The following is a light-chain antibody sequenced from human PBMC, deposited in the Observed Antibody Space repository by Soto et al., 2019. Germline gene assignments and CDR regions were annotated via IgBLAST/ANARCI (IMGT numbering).Light chain of an antibody. Sequence: DIVMTQSPDSLAVSLGERATINCKSSLSVLYSSNNKNHLAWYQQKPGQPPKLLIYWASTRESGVPDRFSGSGSGTDFTLTISSLQAEDVAVYYCQQYYSTPRTFGQGTKVEIK. CDR3: QQYYSTPRT. J-gene: IGKJ1*01. V-gene: IGKV4-1*01. CDR2: WAS. CDR1: LSVLYSSNNKNH.